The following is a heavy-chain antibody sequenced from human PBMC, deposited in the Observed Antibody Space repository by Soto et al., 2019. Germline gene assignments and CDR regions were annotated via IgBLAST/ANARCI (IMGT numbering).Heavy chain of an antibody. V-gene: IGHV4-39*07. CDR3: ARRRGYSYSYNYYDGMDV. CDR1: GASISSNTYY. Sequence: PAETLSLTCAVSGASISSNTYYWGWIRQPPGKGREWVGRVFYSGSTYYKPSLESRVTISEDTSKNLFSLKLSAVGAADTAVYYCARRRGYSYSYNYYDGMDVWGQGTTVTVSS. CDR2: VFYSGST. D-gene: IGHD5-18*01. J-gene: IGHJ6*02.